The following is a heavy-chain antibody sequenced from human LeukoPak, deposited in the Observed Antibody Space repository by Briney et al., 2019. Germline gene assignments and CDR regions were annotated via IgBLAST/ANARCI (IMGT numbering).Heavy chain of an antibody. CDR3: AKVIRGGYGMDV. CDR2: ISDSSSLT. D-gene: IGHD3-10*01. CDR1: GFTFSSFG. Sequence: GSLRLSCAASGFTFSSFGMNWDRQAPGKGLEWVSYISDSSSLTYYADSVKGRFTISRDNAKNSLSLQLNSLRDEDTAVYFCAKVIRGGYGMDVWGQGTTVTVSS. J-gene: IGHJ6*02. V-gene: IGHV3-48*02.